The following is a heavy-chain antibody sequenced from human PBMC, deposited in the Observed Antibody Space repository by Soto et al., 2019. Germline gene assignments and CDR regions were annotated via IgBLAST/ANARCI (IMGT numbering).Heavy chain of an antibody. J-gene: IGHJ4*02. CDR1: GVSISDFY. V-gene: IGHV4-59*01. Sequence: SETLSLTCTVSGVSISDFYWSWIRQAPGKGLESVGYMYNSVTTIYNPSLNYRATISVVTSKNQFSLRLSSVTAADTAVYYCASTLNQIMISPHGYAQLSFDYWGQGSRLTV. CDR2: MYNSVTT. D-gene: IGHD3-16*01. CDR3: ASTLNQIMISPHGYAQLSFDY.